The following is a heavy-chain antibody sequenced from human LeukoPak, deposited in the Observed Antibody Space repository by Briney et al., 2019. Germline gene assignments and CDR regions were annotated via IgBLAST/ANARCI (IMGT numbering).Heavy chain of an antibody. J-gene: IGHJ4*02. Sequence: GGSLRLSCAASGFTFSSYSMNWVRQAPGKGLEWVSSISSSSSYIYYADSVKGRFTISRDNAKNSLYLQMNSLRAEDTALYYCAKDFFGNYYGSGSYYNVWGQGTLVTVSS. CDR1: GFTFSSYS. CDR3: AKDFFGNYYGSGSYYNV. D-gene: IGHD3-10*01. CDR2: ISSSSSYI. V-gene: IGHV3-21*04.